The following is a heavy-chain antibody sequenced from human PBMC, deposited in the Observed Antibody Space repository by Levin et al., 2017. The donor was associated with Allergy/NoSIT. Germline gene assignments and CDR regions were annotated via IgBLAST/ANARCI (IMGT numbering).Heavy chain of an antibody. CDR3: TELRFGGGETPGH. Sequence: PGGSLRLSCTVSGLTFTNVWMTWVRQGPGKGLEWVGRIKSKSDGATADYAAPVKDRFIISRDDSTNTVFLQMNSLKIEDTAVYYCTELRFGGGETPGHWGQGTLVTVSS. J-gene: IGHJ4*02. V-gene: IGHV3-15*01. CDR1: GLTFTNVW. CDR2: IKSKSDGATA. D-gene: IGHD3-16*01.